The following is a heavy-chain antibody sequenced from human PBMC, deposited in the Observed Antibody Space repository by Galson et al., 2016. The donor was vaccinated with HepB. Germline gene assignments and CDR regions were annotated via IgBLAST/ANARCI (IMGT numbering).Heavy chain of an antibody. CDR1: GFTFNRFA. Sequence: SLRLSCAASGFTFNRFAMHWVRQAPGKGLEWVSFISGSGGNTNFADFVECRFTLYRDNSQDTLSLVMNSLRDDDTAVYYCVKATTVRGANFDSWGQGALVTVSP. CDR2: ISGSGGNT. CDR3: VKATTVRGANFDS. V-gene: IGHV3-23*01. D-gene: IGHD3-10*01. J-gene: IGHJ4*02.